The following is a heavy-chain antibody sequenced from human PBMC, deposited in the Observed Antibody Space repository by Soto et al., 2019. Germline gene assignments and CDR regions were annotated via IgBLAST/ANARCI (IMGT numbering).Heavy chain of an antibody. J-gene: IGHJ5*02. V-gene: IGHV1-18*04. Sequence: AAVKVACKAAGYTFTSYGISWVRQAPGQGLEWMGWISAYNGNTNYAQKLQGRVTMTTDTSTSTAYMELRSLRSDDTAVYYCARVGYSSGWYTVDGFDPWGQGTLVTVSS. D-gene: IGHD6-19*01. CDR1: GYTFTSYG. CDR2: ISAYNGNT. CDR3: ARVGYSSGWYTVDGFDP.